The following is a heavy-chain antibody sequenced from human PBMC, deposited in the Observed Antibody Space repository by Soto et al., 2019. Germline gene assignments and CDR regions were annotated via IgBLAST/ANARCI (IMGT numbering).Heavy chain of an antibody. CDR3: AKVLFPRRQQLSWMVV. CDR2: ISWNSGSI. Sequence: GGSLRLSCAASGFTFGADAMHWVRQAPGKGLEWVSGISWNSGSIGYADSVKGRFTISRDNAKNSLYLQMNSLRAEDTALYYCAKVLFPRRQQLSWMVVWGQGTVVTVAS. D-gene: IGHD6-13*01. J-gene: IGHJ6*02. V-gene: IGHV3-9*01. CDR1: GFTFGADA.